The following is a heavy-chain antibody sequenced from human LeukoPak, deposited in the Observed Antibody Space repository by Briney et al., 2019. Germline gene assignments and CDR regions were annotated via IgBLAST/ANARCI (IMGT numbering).Heavy chain of an antibody. CDR3: ARQGGSGSYYPGWFDP. J-gene: IGHJ5*02. CDR1: GGSISSSSYY. V-gene: IGHV4-39*01. CDR2: IYYSGST. Sequence: SETLSLTCTVSGGSISSSSYYWGWIRQPPGKGLEWIGSIYYSGSTYYNPPLKSRVTISVDTSKNQFSLKLSSVTAADTAVYYCARQGGSGSYYPGWFDPWGQGTLVTVSS. D-gene: IGHD3-10*01.